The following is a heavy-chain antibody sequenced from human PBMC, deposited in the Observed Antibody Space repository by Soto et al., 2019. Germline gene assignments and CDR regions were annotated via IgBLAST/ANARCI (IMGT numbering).Heavy chain of an antibody. CDR1: GGSFSGYY. J-gene: IGHJ5*02. V-gene: IGHV4-34*01. CDR3: ARGRAYYDFWSSYQYLPEAWKFDP. Sequence: SETLSLTCAVYGGSFSGYYWSWIRRPPGKGLEWIGEINHSGSTNHNPSLKSRVTISVDTSKNQFSLKLSSVTAADTAVYYCARGRAYYDFWSSYQYLPEAWKFDPWGEGTLAHVSS. D-gene: IGHD3-3*01. CDR2: INHSGST.